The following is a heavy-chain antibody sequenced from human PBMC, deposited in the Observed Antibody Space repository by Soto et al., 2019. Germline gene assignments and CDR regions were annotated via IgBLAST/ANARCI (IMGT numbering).Heavy chain of an antibody. Sequence: ASVKVSCKASGYTFTSYAMHWVRQAPGQRLEWMGWINAGNGNTKYSQKFQGRVTITRDTSASTAYMELSSLRSEDTAVYYCARDAGDPDCSGGSCYSDVPYYYMDVWGKGTTVTVSS. J-gene: IGHJ6*03. CDR2: INAGNGNT. CDR3: ARDAGDPDCSGGSCYSDVPYYYMDV. D-gene: IGHD2-15*01. V-gene: IGHV1-3*01. CDR1: GYTFTSYA.